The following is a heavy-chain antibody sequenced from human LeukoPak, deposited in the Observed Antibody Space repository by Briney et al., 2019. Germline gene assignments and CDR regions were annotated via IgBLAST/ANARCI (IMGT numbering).Heavy chain of an antibody. CDR1: GYAFTGYY. CDR2: INPNSGGT. Sequence: GASVTVSCKASGYAFTGYYMHWVRQAPGQGLEWMGWINPNSGGTNYAKQFQGRVTMTRDTSISTAYMELSSLRSDDTAVYYCARVEFSPRYAMDVWGQGTTVTVSS. V-gene: IGHV1-2*02. CDR3: ARVEFSPRYAMDV. J-gene: IGHJ6*02. D-gene: IGHD3-10*01.